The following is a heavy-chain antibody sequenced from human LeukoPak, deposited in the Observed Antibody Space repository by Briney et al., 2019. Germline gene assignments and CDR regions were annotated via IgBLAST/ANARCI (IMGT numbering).Heavy chain of an antibody. CDR1: GFTFSSYA. J-gene: IGHJ4*02. V-gene: IGHV3-30*11. D-gene: IGHD3-22*01. Sequence: GGSLRLACAASGFTFSSYAMHWDRQAPGEGREWEAVISYDGSNKYYADSVKGRFTISRDNSKNTLYLQMNSLRAEDTAVYYCARDDYYDSLPGYFDYWGQGTLVTVSS. CDR2: ISYDGSNK. CDR3: ARDDYYDSLPGYFDY.